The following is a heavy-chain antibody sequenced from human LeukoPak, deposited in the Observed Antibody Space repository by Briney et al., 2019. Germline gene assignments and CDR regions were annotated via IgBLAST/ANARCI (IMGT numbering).Heavy chain of an antibody. J-gene: IGHJ4*01. D-gene: IGHD5-12*01. Sequence: SETLSPPCTVSGGSISSYYWSWIRQPPGKGLEWIGYIYYSGSTNYNPSLKSRVTISVDTSKNQFSLKLSSVTAADTAVYYCARSAPADIVATTFDYWGHGTLVTVSS. CDR2: IYYSGST. CDR3: ARSAPADIVATTFDY. CDR1: GGSISSYY. V-gene: IGHV4-59*01.